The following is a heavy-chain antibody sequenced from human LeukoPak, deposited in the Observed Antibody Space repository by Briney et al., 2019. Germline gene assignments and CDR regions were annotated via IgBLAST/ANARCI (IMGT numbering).Heavy chain of an antibody. Sequence: SETLSLTCIVSGGSVSGYYWSWIRQSPGRGLEWIGYIHYSGSTKYNPSLQSRVTISVDTSRNHFSLWLSYVTAADTAIYYCARDPREDRWNSFDYWGQGTLVTVSS. V-gene: IGHV4-59*02. CDR3: ARDPREDRWNSFDY. CDR2: IHYSGST. CDR1: GGSVSGYY. J-gene: IGHJ4*02. D-gene: IGHD2-15*01.